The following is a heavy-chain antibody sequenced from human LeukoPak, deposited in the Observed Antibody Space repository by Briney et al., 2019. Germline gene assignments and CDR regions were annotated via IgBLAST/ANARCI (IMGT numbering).Heavy chain of an antibody. CDR2: IIPIFGTA. CDR1: GGTSSSYA. D-gene: IGHD6-25*01. CDR3: ARCGSGVENWFDP. J-gene: IGHJ5*02. Sequence: SVKVSCKASGGTSSSYAISWVRQAPGQGLEWMGGIIPIFGTANYAQKFQGRVTITADESTSTAYMELSSLRSEDTAVYYCARCGSGVENWFDPWGQGTLVTVSS. V-gene: IGHV1-69*13.